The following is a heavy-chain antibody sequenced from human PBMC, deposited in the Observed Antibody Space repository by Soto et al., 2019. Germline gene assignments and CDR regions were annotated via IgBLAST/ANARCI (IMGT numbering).Heavy chain of an antibody. D-gene: IGHD6-19*01. J-gene: IGHJ2*01. V-gene: IGHV3-33*01. CDR3: ARDEGLSLAGYFWYLDL. CDR2: IWSDGSNK. Sequence: QVQLVESGGGVVQPGRSLRLSCEASVFPFSTYGMHWVRQAPGKGLEWVAVIWSDGSNKYYGDSVKGRFTISRDNSKNTMYLQMNSLRAEDTAIYYCARDEGLSLAGYFWYLDLWGRGTLVTVSS. CDR1: VFPFSTYG.